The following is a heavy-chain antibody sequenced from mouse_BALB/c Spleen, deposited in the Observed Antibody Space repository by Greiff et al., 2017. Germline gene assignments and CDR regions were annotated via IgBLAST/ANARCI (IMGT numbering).Heavy chain of an antibody. CDR2: ISNGGGST. J-gene: IGHJ3*01. V-gene: IGHV5-12-2*01. D-gene: IGHD2-4*01. CDR1: GFTFSSYT. Sequence: DVLLVESGGGLVQPGGSLKLSCAASGFTFSSYTMSWVRQTPEKRLEWVAYISNGGGSTYYPDTVKGRFTISRDTAKNTLYLQMSSLKSEDTAMYYCARLNYYDYGVWFAYWGQGTLVTVSA. CDR3: ARLNYYDYGVWFAY.